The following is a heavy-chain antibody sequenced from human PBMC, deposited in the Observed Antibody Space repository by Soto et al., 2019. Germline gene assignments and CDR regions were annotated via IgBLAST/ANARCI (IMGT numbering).Heavy chain of an antibody. CDR1: GYTFTVYY. CDR3: ARGPSRGSFDY. D-gene: IGHD2-15*01. V-gene: IGHV1-2*04. J-gene: IGHJ4*02. Sequence: QVQLVQSGAEVKRPGASVKVSCKASGYTFTVYYLHWLRQAPGQGLEWMGWINPSSGDTNYAQKLQGWVTMTRDTSISTVYMELSRLTSDDTAVYYCARGPSRGSFDYWGQGTLVTVSS. CDR2: INPSSGDT.